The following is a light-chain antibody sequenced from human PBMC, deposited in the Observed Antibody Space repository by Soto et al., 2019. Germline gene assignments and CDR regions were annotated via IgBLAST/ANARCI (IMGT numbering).Light chain of an antibody. CDR1: ESISGW. J-gene: IGKJ1*01. CDR3: QPYNSYPRT. V-gene: IGKV1-5*03. Sequence: DIQMTQSHSTLSASVGDRVTITCRASESISGWLAWYQQKPGKAPKLVMFKASTLESGVPSRFSSSGSGTEFTLSISSLQPDDFAIYDCQPYNSYPRTFGQGTKVEIK. CDR2: KAS.